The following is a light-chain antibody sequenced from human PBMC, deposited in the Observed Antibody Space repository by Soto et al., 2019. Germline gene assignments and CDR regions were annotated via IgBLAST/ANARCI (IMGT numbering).Light chain of an antibody. CDR2: DVS. Sequence: QSALTQPASVSGSPGQSITISCTGTSSDVGGYNYVSWYQQHPGKAPKLMIFDVSNRPSEVSNRFSGSRSCNTGSLTISGLQAEDDADYYCSSYTSSSTVVFGGGTKLTVL. J-gene: IGLJ2*01. CDR1: SSDVGGYNY. V-gene: IGLV2-14*01. CDR3: SSYTSSSTVV.